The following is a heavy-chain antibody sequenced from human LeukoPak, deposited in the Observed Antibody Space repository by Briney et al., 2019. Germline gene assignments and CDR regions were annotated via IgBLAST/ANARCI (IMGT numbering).Heavy chain of an antibody. CDR3: ARARGVVVVAAVNRFDP. Sequence: GGSLRLSCAASGFTFSSYWMSWVRQAPGKALEWVANIKQDGSEKYYVDSVKGRFTISRDNAKNSLYLQMNSLRAEDTAVYYCARARGVVVVAAVNRFDPWGQGTLVTVSS. CDR2: IKQDGSEK. D-gene: IGHD2-15*01. CDR1: GFTFSSYW. V-gene: IGHV3-7*04. J-gene: IGHJ5*02.